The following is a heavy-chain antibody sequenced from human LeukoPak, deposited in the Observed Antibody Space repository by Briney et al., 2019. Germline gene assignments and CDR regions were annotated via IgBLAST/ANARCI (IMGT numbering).Heavy chain of an antibody. J-gene: IGHJ4*02. CDR3: ARGRFRYSSSWGIDY. Sequence: GGSLRLSCAASGFTFSDYYMSWIRQAPGKGLDWVSYISSSGSTIYYAGSVKGRFTISRDNAKNSLYLQMDSLRAEDTAVYYCARGRFRYSSSWGIDYWGQGTLVTVSS. V-gene: IGHV3-11*04. CDR2: ISSSGSTI. CDR1: GFTFSDYY. D-gene: IGHD6-13*01.